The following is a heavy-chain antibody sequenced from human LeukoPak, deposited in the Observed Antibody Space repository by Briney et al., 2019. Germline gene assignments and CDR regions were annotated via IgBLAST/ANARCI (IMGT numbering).Heavy chain of an antibody. CDR2: ISYDGNFK. V-gene: IGHV3-30-3*01. Sequence: PGRSLRLSCAASGFTFSNYAVHWVRQAPGKGLEWVAIISYDGNFKYYADSVKGRFTISRDNSKNTLYLQMNSLRAEDTAVYYCARDQRDYYDSSGYYYWGQGTQVTVSS. D-gene: IGHD3-22*01. CDR1: GFTFSNYA. CDR3: ARDQRDYYDSSGYYY. J-gene: IGHJ4*02.